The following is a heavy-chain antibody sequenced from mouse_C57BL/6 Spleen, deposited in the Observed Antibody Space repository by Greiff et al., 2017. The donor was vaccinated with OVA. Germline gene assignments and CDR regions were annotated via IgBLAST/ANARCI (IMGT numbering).Heavy chain of an antibody. J-gene: IGHJ3*01. V-gene: IGHV5-4*01. CDR2: ISDGGSYT. D-gene: IGHD2-3*01. Sequence: EVKLVESGGGLVKPGGSLKLSCAASGFTFSSYAMSWVRQTPEKRLEWVATISDGGSYTYYPDNVKGRFTISRDNAKNNLYLQMSHLKSEDTAVYYCAREGDGYSTWFAYWGQGTLVTVSA. CDR1: GFTFSSYA. CDR3: AREGDGYSTWFAY.